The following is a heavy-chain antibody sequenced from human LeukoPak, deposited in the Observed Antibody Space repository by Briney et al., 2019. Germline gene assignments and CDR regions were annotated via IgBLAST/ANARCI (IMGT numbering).Heavy chain of an antibody. CDR1: GYTFTSYY. CDR2: INPKSGGT. J-gene: IGHJ4*02. D-gene: IGHD3-10*01. CDR3: ARDDGSGSLTKD. V-gene: IGHV1-2*02. Sequence: ASVKVSCKASGYTFTSYYLHGVGQAPGQGLEWMGWINPKSGGTNYAQKFQGRVTMTRDTSIDTAYMELSRLRSDDTAVYYCARDDGSGSLTKDWGQGTLVTVSS.